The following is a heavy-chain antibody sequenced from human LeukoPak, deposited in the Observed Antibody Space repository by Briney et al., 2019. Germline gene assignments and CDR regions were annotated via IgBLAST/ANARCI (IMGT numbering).Heavy chain of an antibody. CDR1: GGSISSSSYY. Sequence: SETLSLTCTVSGGSISSSSYYWGWIRQPPGKGLERIGSIYYSGSTYYNPSLKSRVTISVDTSKNQFSLKLSSVTAADTAVYYCARSLDPRITMIVVVIGAHDAFDIWGQGTMVTVSS. V-gene: IGHV4-39*01. CDR3: ARSLDPRITMIVVVIGAHDAFDI. CDR2: IYYSGST. D-gene: IGHD3-22*01. J-gene: IGHJ3*02.